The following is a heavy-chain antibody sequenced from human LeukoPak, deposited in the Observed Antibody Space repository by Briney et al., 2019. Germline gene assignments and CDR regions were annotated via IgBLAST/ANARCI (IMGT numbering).Heavy chain of an antibody. Sequence: SETLSLTCTVSGGSISSSSYYWGWIRQPPGKGLEWIGSIYYSGSTYYNPSLKSRVTISVDTSKNQFSLKLSSVTAADTAVYYCARLYYDFWSGLDYWGQGTLVTVSS. CDR1: GGSISSSSYY. D-gene: IGHD3-3*01. J-gene: IGHJ4*02. CDR2: IYYSGST. V-gene: IGHV4-39*07. CDR3: ARLYYDFWSGLDY.